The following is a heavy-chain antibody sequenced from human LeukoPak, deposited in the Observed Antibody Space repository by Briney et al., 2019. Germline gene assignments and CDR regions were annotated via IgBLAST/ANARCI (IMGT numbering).Heavy chain of an antibody. D-gene: IGHD3-3*01. CDR1: GFTFNNYW. V-gene: IGHV3-7*04. CDR3: ARGDYDFWSGPTMYYFDY. CDR2: IKEDGSRK. J-gene: IGHJ4*02. Sequence: GGSLRLSCAASGFTFNNYWMSWVRQAPGKGLEWLANIKEDGSRKYHVDSVKGRFTISRDNAKNSLYLQMNSLRAEDTAVYYCARGDYDFWSGPTMYYFDYWGQGTLVTVSS.